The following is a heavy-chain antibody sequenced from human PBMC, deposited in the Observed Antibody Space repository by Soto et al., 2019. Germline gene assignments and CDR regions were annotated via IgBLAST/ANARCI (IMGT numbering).Heavy chain of an antibody. J-gene: IGHJ4*02. CDR2: ISGSGGST. D-gene: IGHD3-22*01. CDR1: GFTFSSYA. CDR3: ADALYFYNSSGYSSFDS. V-gene: IGHV3-23*01. Sequence: WSLRLSCAASGFTFSSYAMSWVRQAPGKGLEWVSAISGSGGSTYYADSVKGRFTISRDNSQNTLYLQMNSLRAEDTAVYYCADALYFYNSSGYSSFDSGGKETLVTVP.